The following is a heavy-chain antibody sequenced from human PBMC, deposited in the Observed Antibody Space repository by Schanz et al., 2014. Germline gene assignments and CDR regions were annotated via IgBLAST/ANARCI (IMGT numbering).Heavy chain of an antibody. V-gene: IGHV3-23*01. CDR1: GFTVSSNH. J-gene: IGHJ4*02. D-gene: IGHD3-9*01. CDR3: AKQIHYDILTVTRN. CDR2: LSGSGGST. Sequence: DVQLLESGGGLVQPGGSLRLSCAVSGFTVSSNHMSWVRQGPGKGLEWVSALSGSGGSTYYADSVKGRFTISRDNSKNTLYLQMNSLRAEDTAVYYCAKQIHYDILTVTRNWGQGTLVTVSP.